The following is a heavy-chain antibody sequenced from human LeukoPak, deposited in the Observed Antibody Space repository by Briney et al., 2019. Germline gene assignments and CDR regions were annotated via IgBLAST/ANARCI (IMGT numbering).Heavy chain of an antibody. CDR1: GGTFSSYA. V-gene: IGHV1-69*05. CDR2: IIPIFGTA. J-gene: IGHJ6*03. CDR3: GYYYGSGSQYDYYYYYMDV. Sequence: GASVKVSCKASGGTFSSYAISWVRQAPGQGLEWMGGIIPIFGTANYAQKFQGRVTITTDESTSTAYMELSSLRSEDTAVYYCGYYYGSGSQYDYYYYYMDVWGKGTTVTVPS. D-gene: IGHD3-10*01.